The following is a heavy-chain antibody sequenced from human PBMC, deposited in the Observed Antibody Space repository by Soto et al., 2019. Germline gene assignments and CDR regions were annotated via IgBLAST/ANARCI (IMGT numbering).Heavy chain of an antibody. CDR3: ARQDCTNGVCRYYGMDV. D-gene: IGHD2-8*01. CDR2: IYPGDSDT. CDR1: GYSFTSYW. V-gene: IGHV5-51*01. J-gene: IGHJ6*02. Sequence: GESRKISCKGSGYSFTSYWIGWVRQMPGKGLEWMGIIYPGDSDTRYSPSFQGQVTISADKSISTAYLQWSSLKASDTAMYYCARQDCTNGVCRYYGMDVWGQGTTVTVSS.